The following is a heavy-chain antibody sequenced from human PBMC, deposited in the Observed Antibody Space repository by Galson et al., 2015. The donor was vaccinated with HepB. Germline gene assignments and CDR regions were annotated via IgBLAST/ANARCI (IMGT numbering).Heavy chain of an antibody. CDR1: GYTFTSYG. D-gene: IGHD4-23*01. V-gene: IGHV1-69*04. Sequence: SVKVSCKASGYTFTSYGISWVRQAPGQGLEWMGRIIPILGIANYAQKFQGRVTITADKSTSTAYMGLSSLRSEDTAVYYCADSTVVSRGLDYWGQGTLVTVSS. CDR2: IIPILGIA. J-gene: IGHJ4*02. CDR3: ADSTVVSRGLDY.